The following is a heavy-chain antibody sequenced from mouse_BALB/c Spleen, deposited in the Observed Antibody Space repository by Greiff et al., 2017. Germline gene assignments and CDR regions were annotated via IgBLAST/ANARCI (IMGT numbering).Heavy chain of an antibody. D-gene: IGHD2-3*01. J-gene: IGHJ2*01. CDR1: GYTFTSYY. CDR3: ARCDGYYLYYFDY. V-gene: IGHV1-53*01. Sequence: QVQLQQSGAELVKPGASVKLSCKASGYTFTSYYMYWVKQRPGQGLEWIGEINPSNGGTNFNEKFKSKATLTVDKSSSTAYMQLSSLTSEDSAVYFCARCDGYYLYYFDYWGQGTTRTVSS. CDR2: INPSNGGT.